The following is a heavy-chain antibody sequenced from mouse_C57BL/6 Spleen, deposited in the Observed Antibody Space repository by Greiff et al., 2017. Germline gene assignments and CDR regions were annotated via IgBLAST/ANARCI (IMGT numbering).Heavy chain of an antibody. D-gene: IGHD4-1*01. CDR1: GYTFTSYW. J-gene: IGHJ2*01. Sequence: QVQLQQPGAELVKPGASVKMSCKASGYTFTSYWITWVKQRPGQGLEWIGDIYPGSGSTNYNEKFKSKATLTVDTSSSTAYMQLSSLTSEDAAVYYCARIPSWDGYYFDYWGQGTTLTVSS. CDR3: ARIPSWDGYYFDY. V-gene: IGHV1-55*01. CDR2: IYPGSGST.